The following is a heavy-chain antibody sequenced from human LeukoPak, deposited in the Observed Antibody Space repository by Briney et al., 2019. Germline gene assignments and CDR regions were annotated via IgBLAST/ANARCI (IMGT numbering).Heavy chain of an antibody. V-gene: IGHV3-74*01. Sequence: GASVKVSCKASGFTFSSYWMHWVRQAPGKGLVWVSRINSDGSSTSYADSVKGRFTISRDNAKNTLYLQMNSLRAEDTAVYYCARGVLTGPPPPAYWGQGTLVTVSS. CDR1: GFTFSSYW. J-gene: IGHJ4*02. D-gene: IGHD3-9*01. CDR2: INSDGSST. CDR3: ARGVLTGPPPPAY.